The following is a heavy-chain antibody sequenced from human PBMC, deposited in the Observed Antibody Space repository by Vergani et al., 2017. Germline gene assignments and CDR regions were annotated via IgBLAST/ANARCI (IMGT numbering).Heavy chain of an antibody. CDR2: INPNSGGT. D-gene: IGHD6-19*01. CDR3: ARGQWLPTLSFDY. V-gene: IGHV1-2*02. CDR1: GYTFTGYY. Sequence: QVQLMQSGAVVKKPGASVKVSCKGSGYTFTGYYMHWVRQAPGQGLEWMGWINPNSGGTNFAQKFQGRVTMTRDTSISTAYMELSRLRSDDTAVYYCARGQWLPTLSFDYWGQGTLVTVSS. J-gene: IGHJ4*02.